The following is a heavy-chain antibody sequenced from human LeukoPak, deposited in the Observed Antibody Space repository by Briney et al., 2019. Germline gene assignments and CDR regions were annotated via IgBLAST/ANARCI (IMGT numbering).Heavy chain of an antibody. CDR3: ARTGGPDLDY. D-gene: IGHD1-14*01. Sequence: SETLSLTCGVSGDSIRSSIYYWGWIRQPPGKGLEWIGSVYYDGSAYYNPSLKSRVTISVDKSKNQFSLKLSSVTAADTAVYYCARTGGPDLDYWGQGTLVTVSS. CDR2: VYYDGSA. CDR1: GDSIRSSIYY. V-gene: IGHV4-39*07. J-gene: IGHJ4*02.